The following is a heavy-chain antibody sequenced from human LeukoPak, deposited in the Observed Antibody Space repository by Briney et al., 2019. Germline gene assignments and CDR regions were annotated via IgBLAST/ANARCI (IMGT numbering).Heavy chain of an antibody. CDR3: AKDPGTTYYYDSSGYFRGDH. CDR2: ISGSGGRT. D-gene: IGHD3-22*01. CDR1: GFTFSSYA. V-gene: IGHV3-23*01. Sequence: GGSLRLSCAASGFTFSSYAMSWVRQAPGKGLEWVSAISGSGGRTYYADSVKGRFTISRDNCKNTLYLQMNSLRAEDTAVYYCAKDPGTTYYYDSSGYFRGDHWGQGTLVTVSS. J-gene: IGHJ4*02.